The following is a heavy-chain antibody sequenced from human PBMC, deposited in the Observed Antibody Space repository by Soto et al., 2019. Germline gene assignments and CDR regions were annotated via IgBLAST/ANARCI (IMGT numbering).Heavy chain of an antibody. D-gene: IGHD6-19*01. CDR2: ISYDGSNK. CDR3: ATSFGYSSGWYRGLDY. V-gene: IGHV3-30-3*01. J-gene: IGHJ4*02. CDR1: GFTFSSYA. Sequence: QVQLVESGGGVVQPGRSLRLSCAASGFTFSSYAMHWVRQAPGKGLEWVAVISYDGSNKYYADSVKGRFTISRDNSKNTLYLQMNSLRAEDKAVYYCATSFGYSSGWYRGLDYWGQGTLVTVSS.